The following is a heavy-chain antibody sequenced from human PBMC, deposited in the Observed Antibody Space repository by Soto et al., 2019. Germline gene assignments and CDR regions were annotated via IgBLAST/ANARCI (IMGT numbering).Heavy chain of an antibody. J-gene: IGHJ4*02. CDR2: INPNSGGT. CDR3: ARDLGSSSWYPTYYFDF. CDR1: GYTFTGYY. Sequence: ASVKVSCKASGYTFTGYYMHWVRQAPGQGLEWMGWINPNSGGTNYAQKFQGWVTMTRDTSISTAYMELSRLRSDDTAVYYCARDLGSSSWYPTYYFDFWGQGTLGTLSS. V-gene: IGHV1-2*04. D-gene: IGHD6-13*01.